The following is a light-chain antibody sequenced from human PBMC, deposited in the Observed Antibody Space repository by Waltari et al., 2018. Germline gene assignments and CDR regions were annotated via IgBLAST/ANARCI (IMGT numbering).Light chain of an antibody. Sequence: SYELTQPPSVSVSPGQTASITCSGDKLGNKYVSWYKQKPGQSPVLVIYQDNKRPSGIPERLSGSNSGNTATLFISETQAMDEADYYCQAWDSSTPYVFGTGTKVTV. CDR3: QAWDSSTPYV. CDR1: KLGNKY. J-gene: IGLJ1*01. CDR2: QDN. V-gene: IGLV3-1*01.